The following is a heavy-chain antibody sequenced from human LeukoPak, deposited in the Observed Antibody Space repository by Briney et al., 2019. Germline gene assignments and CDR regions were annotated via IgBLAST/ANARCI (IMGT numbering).Heavy chain of an antibody. V-gene: IGHV1-18*01. J-gene: IGHJ5*02. D-gene: IGHD2-15*01. CDR3: ARVSWGYS. CDR2: ISAYNGNT. Sequence: VASVNVSCKATGYTFTSYGISWVRQAPGQGLEWMGWISAYNGNTNYAQKLQGRVTMTTDTSTSTAYMELRSLRCDDTAVYFCARVSWGYSWGQGTLVTVSS. CDR1: GYTFTSYG.